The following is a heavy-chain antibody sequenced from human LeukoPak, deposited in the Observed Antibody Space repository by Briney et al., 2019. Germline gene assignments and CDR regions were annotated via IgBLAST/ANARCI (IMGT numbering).Heavy chain of an antibody. V-gene: IGHV3-11*04. CDR3: ARVKGSYATDY. Sequence: PGGSLRLSCAASGFTFSDYYMSWIRQAPGKGLEWVSYISSSGITMSYADSVKGRFTISRDNAKNSLYLQMSSLRAEDAAVYYCARVKGSYATDYWGQGALVTVS. CDR2: ISSSGITM. CDR1: GFTFSDYY. J-gene: IGHJ4*02. D-gene: IGHD3-16*01.